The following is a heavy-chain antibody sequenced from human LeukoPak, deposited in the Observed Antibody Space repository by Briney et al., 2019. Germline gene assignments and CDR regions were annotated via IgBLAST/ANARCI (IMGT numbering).Heavy chain of an antibody. V-gene: IGHV4-39*01. CDR2: IFYNGDT. Sequence: PSETLSLTCTVSGGSISSSSSYYWGWIRQPPGKGLEWIGSIFYNGDTYYNPSLKSRVTISVDTSEMQFSLKLTSVTDADTAVYYCGRVQRGNYYYYYYMDVWGKGSTVIVSS. CDR3: GRVQRGNYYYYYYMDV. CDR1: GGSISSSSSYY. J-gene: IGHJ6*03.